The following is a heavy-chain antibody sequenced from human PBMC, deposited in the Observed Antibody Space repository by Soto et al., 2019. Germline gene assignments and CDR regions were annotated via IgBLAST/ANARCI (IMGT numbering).Heavy chain of an antibody. J-gene: IGHJ4*02. Sequence: CTVSCGSISSGGYYWSWIRQHPGKGLEWIGYIYYSGSTYYNPSLKSRVTISVDTSKNQFSLKLSSVTAADTAVYYCARSNCSSTSCYGHFDYWGQGTLVTVSS. CDR1: CGSISSGGYY. V-gene: IGHV4-31*03. CDR2: IYYSGST. D-gene: IGHD2-2*01. CDR3: ARSNCSSTSCYGHFDY.